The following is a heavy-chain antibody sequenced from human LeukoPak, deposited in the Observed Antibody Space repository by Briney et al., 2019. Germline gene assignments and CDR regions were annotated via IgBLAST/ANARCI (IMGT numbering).Heavy chain of an antibody. V-gene: IGHV3-23*01. CDR3: AKRIQSAMAMGY. J-gene: IGHJ4*02. Sequence: GGTLRLSCAASGFTFSSYGMSWVRQAPGKGLEWVSAISGSGGSTYYADSVKGRFTISRDNSKNTMYLQMNSLRAEGTAVYYCAKRIQSAMAMGYWGQGTLVTVSS. D-gene: IGHD5-18*01. CDR1: GFTFSSYG. CDR2: ISGSGGST.